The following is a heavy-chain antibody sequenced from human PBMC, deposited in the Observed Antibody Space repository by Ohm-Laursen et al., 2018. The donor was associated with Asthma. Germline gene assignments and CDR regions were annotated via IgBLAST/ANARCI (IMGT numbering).Heavy chain of an antibody. CDR2: IWYDGSNK. D-gene: IGHD6-13*01. Sequence: SLRLSCSASGFTFSSYAMHWVRQAPGKGLEWVAIIWYDGSNKYYADSVKGRFTISRDNAKNSLYLQMNSLRAEDTAVYYCARASQQLVRRTDFDYWGQGTLVTVSS. CDR1: GFTFSSYA. CDR3: ARASQQLVRRTDFDY. J-gene: IGHJ4*02. V-gene: IGHV3-30*04.